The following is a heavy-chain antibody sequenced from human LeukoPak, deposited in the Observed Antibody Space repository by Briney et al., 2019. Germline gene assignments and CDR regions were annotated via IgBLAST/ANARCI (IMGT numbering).Heavy chain of an antibody. D-gene: IGHD6-13*01. Sequence: PGGPLRLSCAASGFTFSSNAVSWVRQAPGKGLEWISAISGSGGSKYYADSVKGRFTISRDTSTNTLYLQLNSLRVDDTAVYFCAKEWRFSSSWYQYYFDYWGQGTLVTVSS. J-gene: IGHJ4*02. CDR3: AKEWRFSSSWYQYYFDY. CDR2: ISGSGGSK. V-gene: IGHV3-23*01. CDR1: GFTFSSNA.